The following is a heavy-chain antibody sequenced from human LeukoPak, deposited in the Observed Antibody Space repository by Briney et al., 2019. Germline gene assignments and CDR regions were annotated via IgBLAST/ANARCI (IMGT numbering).Heavy chain of an antibody. CDR1: GGSFSGYY. CDR3: ARLRYFGGFDY. V-gene: IGHV4-34*01. CDR2: INHSGST. Sequence: SETLSLTCAVYGGSFSGYYWSWIRQPPGKGLEWIGEINHSGSTNYNPSLKSRATISVDTSKNQFSLKLSSVTAADTAAYYCARLRYFGGFDYWGQGTLVTVSS. D-gene: IGHD3-9*01. J-gene: IGHJ4*02.